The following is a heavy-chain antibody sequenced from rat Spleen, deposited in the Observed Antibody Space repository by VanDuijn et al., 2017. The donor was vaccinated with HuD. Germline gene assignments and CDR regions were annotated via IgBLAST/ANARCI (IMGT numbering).Heavy chain of an antibody. J-gene: IGHJ4*01. CDR2: INIAGNT. V-gene: IGHV3-3*01. CDR1: FYSITSSYR. Sequence: EVQLQESGPGLVKPSQSLSLTCSVTFYSITSSYRWNWIRKFPGNTLEWMGYINIAGNTNYNPSLKSRISITRDTSRNQFFLQVNSVPTEDTATYYCAKTTVAYYYVMDAWGQGASVTVSS. CDR3: AKTTVAYYYVMDA. D-gene: IGHD1-3*01.